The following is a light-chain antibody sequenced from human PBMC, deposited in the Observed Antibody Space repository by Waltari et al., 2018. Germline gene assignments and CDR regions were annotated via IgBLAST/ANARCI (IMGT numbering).Light chain of an antibody. CDR3: CSYTTSITWV. Sequence: QSALTHPASGFGSPGQSITITCTGPSRDGGAYNRAPWYQQHPGTAPKLFIYGRRKRPSGVSNRFSGSKSGHTASLTISGLQAEDEAAYYCCSYTTSITWVFGGGTKLTVL. V-gene: IGLV2-23*01. CDR1: SRDGGAYNR. CDR2: GRR. J-gene: IGLJ3*02.